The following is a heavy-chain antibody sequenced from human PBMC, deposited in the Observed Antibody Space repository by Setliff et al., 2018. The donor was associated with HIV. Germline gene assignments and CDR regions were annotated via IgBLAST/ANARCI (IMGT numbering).Heavy chain of an antibody. CDR3: ARVPSCADSWCYMYYYYYYGMDV. CDR2: IVDSGAT. V-gene: IGHV4-34*12. J-gene: IGHJ6*02. D-gene: IGHD2-8*02. Sequence: SETLSLTCALYGGSLTNYYWPWIRKSPGKGLEWIGEIVDSGATTYNPSLKSRVTILLDTSKKQFSLKLNSVTAADAAVYYCARVPSCADSWCYMYYYYYYGMDVWGQGTTVTVSS. CDR1: GGSLTNYY.